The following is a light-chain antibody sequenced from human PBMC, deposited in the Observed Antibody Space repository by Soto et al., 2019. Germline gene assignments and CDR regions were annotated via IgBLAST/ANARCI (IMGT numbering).Light chain of an antibody. CDR2: GAS. V-gene: IGKV3-20*01. CDR3: QQYGGSPRT. Sequence: EIVLTQSPGTLSLSPGEGATLSCRASQSINSFLAWYQQRRGQAPRLLIHGASNRATGIPDRFSGSGSGPDFTLTISRLEPEDFAFYYCQQYGGSPRTFGQGTKVEV. J-gene: IGKJ1*01. CDR1: QSINSF.